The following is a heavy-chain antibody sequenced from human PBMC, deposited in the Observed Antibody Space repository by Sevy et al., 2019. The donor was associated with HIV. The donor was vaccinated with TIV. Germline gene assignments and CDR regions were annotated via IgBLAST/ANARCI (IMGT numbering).Heavy chain of an antibody. J-gene: IGHJ4*02. D-gene: IGHD3-22*01. Sequence: GVSLRLFCAASGFTFSTYAMSWVRQAPGKGLEWVSAISASGDTTYYADSVKGRFTISRDKSESTLYLQMNSLRAEDTAIYYCTNHYDTGGRLDYFDYWGQGTLVTVSS. CDR3: TNHYDTGGRLDYFDY. CDR2: ISASGDTT. CDR1: GFTFSTYA. V-gene: IGHV3-23*01.